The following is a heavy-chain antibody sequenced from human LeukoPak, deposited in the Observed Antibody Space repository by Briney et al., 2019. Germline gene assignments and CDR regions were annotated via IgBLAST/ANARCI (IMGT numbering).Heavy chain of an antibody. V-gene: IGHV3-21*01. D-gene: IGHD2-2*01. Sequence: GGSLRLSCAASGFTFSSYSMNWVRQAPGKGLEWVSSISSSSSYIYYADSVKGRFTISRDNAKNSLYLQMNSLRAEDTAVYYCARDHGYCSSTSCYEEIDYWGQGTLVTVSS. CDR2: ISSSSSYI. CDR3: ARDHGYCSSTSCYEEIDY. J-gene: IGHJ4*02. CDR1: GFTFSSYS.